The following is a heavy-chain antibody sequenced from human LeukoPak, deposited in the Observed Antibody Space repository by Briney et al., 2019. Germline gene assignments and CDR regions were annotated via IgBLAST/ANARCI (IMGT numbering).Heavy chain of an antibody. CDR2: ISGSGGST. V-gene: IGHV3-23*01. CDR3: ARWAGVTDY. Sequence: PGGSLRLSCAASGFTFSSYAMSWVRQAPGKGLEWVSAISGSGGSTYYADSVKGRFTISRDNAKSSVILQMTSLRAEDTAVYYCARWAGVTDYWGQGTLVTVSS. CDR1: GFTFSSYA. J-gene: IGHJ4*02. D-gene: IGHD3-10*01.